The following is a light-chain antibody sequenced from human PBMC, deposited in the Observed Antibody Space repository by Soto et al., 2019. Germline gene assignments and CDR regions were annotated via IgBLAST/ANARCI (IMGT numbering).Light chain of an antibody. V-gene: IGKV3-20*01. Sequence: EIVLTQSPGTLSLSPGERATLSCRASQSVSSNYLAWYQQKPGQAPRPLIYGASSRAAGIPDRFNGSGAGTDYTLTISRLESEDFGVYYCQPYGSSPWTFCQGTNVEI. CDR1: QSVSSNY. CDR2: GAS. J-gene: IGKJ1*01. CDR3: QPYGSSPWT.